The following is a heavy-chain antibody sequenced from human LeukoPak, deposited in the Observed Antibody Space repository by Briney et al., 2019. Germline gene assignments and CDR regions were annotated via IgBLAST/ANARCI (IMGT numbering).Heavy chain of an antibody. CDR3: AKDEYFYGSGTYFSPHDY. CDR2: ISYDGSDK. CDR1: GFTFSSYG. D-gene: IGHD3-10*01. V-gene: IGHV3-30*18. J-gene: IGHJ4*02. Sequence: GGSLRLSCAASGFTFSSYGMHWVRQAPGKGLEWVAVISYDGSDKYYADSVKGRFTISRDNSKNTLYLQVNSLRAEDTAVYYCAKDEYFYGSGTYFSPHDYWGQGTLVTVSS.